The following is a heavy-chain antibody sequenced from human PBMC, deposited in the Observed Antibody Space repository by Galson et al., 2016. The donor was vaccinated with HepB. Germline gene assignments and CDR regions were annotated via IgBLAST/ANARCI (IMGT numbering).Heavy chain of an antibody. CDR3: ASHYGSGSSNWFDP. Sequence: TFSSPTFNWVRQAPGQGLEWMGEIIPMSGRTNYAQDFQGRVTMTTDTSTSTAYMELRSLRSDDTAVYYCASHYGSGSSNWFDPWGQGTLVTVSS. J-gene: IGHJ5*02. CDR2: IIPMSGRT. D-gene: IGHD3-10*01. V-gene: IGHV1-69*05. CDR1: TFSSPT.